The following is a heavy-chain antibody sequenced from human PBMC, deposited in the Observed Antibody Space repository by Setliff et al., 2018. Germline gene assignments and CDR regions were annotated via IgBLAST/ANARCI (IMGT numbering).Heavy chain of an antibody. J-gene: IGHJ4*02. Sequence: SETLSLTCTVSGASITNINYYWGLIRQPPGKGPEWIGSIFYSGRTFYNPSLKSRVTISVDTSKNQFSLTLSSVTAADTAVYYCARLPNYVWGSPVDYWGQGTLVTVS. V-gene: IGHV4-39*01. CDR2: IFYSGRT. CDR1: GASITNINYY. CDR3: ARLPNYVWGSPVDY. D-gene: IGHD3-16*01.